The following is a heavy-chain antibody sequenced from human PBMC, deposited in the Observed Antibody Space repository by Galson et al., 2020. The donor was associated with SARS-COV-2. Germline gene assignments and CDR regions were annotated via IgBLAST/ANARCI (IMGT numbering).Heavy chain of an antibody. V-gene: IGHV3-23*01. CDR2: ISGSGGST. D-gene: IGHD3-3*01. Sequence: GESLKISCAASGFTFSSYAMSWVRQAPGKGLEWVSAISGSGGSTYYADSVKGRFTISRDNSKNTLYLQMNSLRAEDTAVYYCARYYDFWSGYYTRKYYYYMDVWGKGTTVTVSS. J-gene: IGHJ6*03. CDR3: ARYYDFWSGYYTRKYYYYMDV. CDR1: GFTFSSYA.